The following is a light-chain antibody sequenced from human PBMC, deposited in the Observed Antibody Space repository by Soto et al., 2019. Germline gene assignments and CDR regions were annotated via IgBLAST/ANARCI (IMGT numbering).Light chain of an antibody. J-gene: IGKJ1*01. CDR3: QQYGSSPPWT. Sequence: IGLTQSPGTLSLCPGERATLSCRASQSVSSSYLAWYQQKPGQAPRLLIYGASSRATGIPDRFSGSGSGTDFTLTISRLEPEDFAVYYCQQYGSSPPWTFGQGTKVDIK. V-gene: IGKV3-20*01. CDR1: QSVSSSY. CDR2: GAS.